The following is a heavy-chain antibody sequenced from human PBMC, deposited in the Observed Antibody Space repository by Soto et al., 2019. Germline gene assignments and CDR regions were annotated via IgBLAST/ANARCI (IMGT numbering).Heavy chain of an antibody. CDR2: ISSSSSYI. CDR1: GFTFSSYS. Sequence: AGGSLRLSCAASGFTFSSYSMNWVRQAPGKGLEWVSSISSSSSYIYYADSVKGRFTISRDNSKNALYLQMNSLRAEDTAVYYCAKGLGNDFPTKNDYWGQGTLVTVSS. D-gene: IGHD3-3*01. CDR3: AKGLGNDFPTKNDY. V-gene: IGHV3-21*04. J-gene: IGHJ4*02.